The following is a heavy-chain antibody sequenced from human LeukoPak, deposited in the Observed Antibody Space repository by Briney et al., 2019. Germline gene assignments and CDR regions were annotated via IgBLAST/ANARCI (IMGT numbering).Heavy chain of an antibody. Sequence: PGGSLRLSCAPSVFTFNSYAMSWVRQAPGRGLEWVSAISGSGGSTYYADSVKGRFTISRDNSKNTLYLQMNSLRAEDTAVYYCATEVPAAPNWFDPWGQGTLVTVSS. CDR3: ATEVPAAPNWFDP. V-gene: IGHV3-23*01. CDR1: VFTFNSYA. J-gene: IGHJ5*02. CDR2: ISGSGGST. D-gene: IGHD2-2*01.